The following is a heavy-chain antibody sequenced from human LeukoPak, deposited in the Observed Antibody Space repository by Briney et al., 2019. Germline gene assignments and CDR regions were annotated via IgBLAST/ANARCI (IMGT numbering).Heavy chain of an antibody. J-gene: IGHJ2*01. CDR2: FHYKGAT. V-gene: IGHV4-34*01. D-gene: IGHD3-3*01. Sequence: PSETLSLTCAVSGGSFSGYYWSWIRQSPGKGLEWIAEFHYKGATSHKPSLESRVTISGDTSKNQISLKVTSVTAADTAVYYCARGILGSFYFDVWGRGTLVTVSS. CDR1: GGSFSGYY. CDR3: ARGILGSFYFDV.